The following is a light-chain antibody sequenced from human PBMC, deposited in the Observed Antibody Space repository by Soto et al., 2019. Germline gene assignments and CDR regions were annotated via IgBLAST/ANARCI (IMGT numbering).Light chain of an antibody. CDR2: DVS. J-gene: IGLJ2*01. V-gene: IGLV2-14*01. Sequence: QSALTQPAPVSGSPGQSITISCTGTSSDVGGYNYVSWYQQHPGKAPKLMISDVSNRPSGVSDRFSGSKSGNTASLTISGLQAEDEADYYCSSYTNSGTLVVFGGGTKLTVL. CDR1: SSDVGGYNY. CDR3: SSYTNSGTLVV.